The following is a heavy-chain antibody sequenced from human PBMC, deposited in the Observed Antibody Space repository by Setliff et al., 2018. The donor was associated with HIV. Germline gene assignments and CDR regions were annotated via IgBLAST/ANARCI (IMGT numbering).Heavy chain of an antibody. Sequence: GGSLRLSCASSGFKFKEYAMHWVRQAPGKGLEWVAFVWFDGIHKYYADSVKGRFTISRDNSKNMFYLQMDSLRVDDTAVYYCAGDPPLSGYALHIWGQGTKVTVS. V-gene: IGHV3-33*01. D-gene: IGHD2-2*03. CDR1: GFKFKEYA. CDR2: VWFDGIHK. J-gene: IGHJ3*02. CDR3: AGDPPLSGYALHI.